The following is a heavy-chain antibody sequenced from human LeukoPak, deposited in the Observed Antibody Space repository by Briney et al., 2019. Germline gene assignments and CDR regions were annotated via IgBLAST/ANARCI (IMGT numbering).Heavy chain of an antibody. CDR1: GFTFSKYA. J-gene: IGHJ6*04. CDR3: AKHSTRGRGVIVDYYFYYYGMDV. D-gene: IGHD2/OR15-2a*01. Sequence: PGGSLRVSCAASGFTFSKYAMSWVRQAPGKGLEWVSAISGSGGSKHYADSVKGRFTISRDNSKNTLFLQMNGLRAADTAVYYCAKHSTRGRGVIVDYYFYYYGMDVWGKGTTVTVSS. V-gene: IGHV3-23*01. CDR2: ISGSGGSK.